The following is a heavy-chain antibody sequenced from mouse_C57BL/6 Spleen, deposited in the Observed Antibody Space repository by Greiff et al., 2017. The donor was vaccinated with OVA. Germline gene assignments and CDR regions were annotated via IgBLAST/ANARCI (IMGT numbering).Heavy chain of an antibody. D-gene: IGHD1-1*01. V-gene: IGHV1-53*01. CDR1: GYTFTSYW. CDR3: ARWGYGSSYYYAMDY. CDR2: INPSNGGT. Sequence: QVQLQQPGTELVKPGASVKLSCKASGYTFTSYWMHWVKQRPGQGLEWIGNINPSNGGTNYNEKFKSKATLTVDKSSSTAYIQLSSLTSDDSAVFYCARWGYGSSYYYAMDYWGQGTSVTVSS. J-gene: IGHJ4*01.